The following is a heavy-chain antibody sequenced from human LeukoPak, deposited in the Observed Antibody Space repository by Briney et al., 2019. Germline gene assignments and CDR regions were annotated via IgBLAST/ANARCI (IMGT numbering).Heavy chain of an antibody. J-gene: IGHJ5*02. D-gene: IGHD4-17*01. V-gene: IGHV4-59*01. CDR2: IYYSGST. CDR3: ARLLIGDYVLFDP. CDR1: GGSISSYY. Sequence: KPSETLSLTCTVSGGSISSYYWSWIRQPPGKGLEWIGYIYYSGSTNYNPSLKSRVTISVDTSKNQFSLKLSSVTAADTAVYYCARLLIGDYVLFDPWGQGTLVTVSS.